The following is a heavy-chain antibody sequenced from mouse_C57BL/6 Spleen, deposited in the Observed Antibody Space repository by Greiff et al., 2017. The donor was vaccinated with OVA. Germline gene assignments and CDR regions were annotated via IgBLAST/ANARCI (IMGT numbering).Heavy chain of an antibody. Sequence: EVQLQQSGPELVKPGASVKISCKASGYTFTDYYMNWVKQSHGKSLEWIGDINPNNGGTSYNQKFKGKATLTVDKSSSTAYMELRSLTSEDSAVYYCARRGVTTRYFDYWGQGTTLTVSS. CDR3: ARRGVTTRYFDY. CDR1: GYTFTDYY. D-gene: IGHD2-2*01. CDR2: INPNNGGT. J-gene: IGHJ2*01. V-gene: IGHV1-26*01.